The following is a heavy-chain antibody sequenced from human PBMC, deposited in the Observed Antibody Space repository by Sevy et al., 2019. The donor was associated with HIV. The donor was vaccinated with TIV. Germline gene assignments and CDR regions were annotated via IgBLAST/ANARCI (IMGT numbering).Heavy chain of an antibody. CDR2: IQSKTDGGTT. V-gene: IGHV3-15*01. J-gene: IGHJ4*02. D-gene: IGHD3-9*01. CDR3: TTDTSTGYFDWLLDFDY. Sequence: GGSLRLSCAASGFTFSSAWMSWVRQAPGKGLEWVGRIQSKTDGGTTDYAAAVKGIFTISREDSVNTLYLQMNSLTTDDTAVYYCTTDTSTGYFDWLLDFDYWGQGTLVTVSS. CDR1: GFTFSSAW.